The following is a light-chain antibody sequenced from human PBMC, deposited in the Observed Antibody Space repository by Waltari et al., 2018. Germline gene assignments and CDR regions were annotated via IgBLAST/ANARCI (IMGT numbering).Light chain of an antibody. J-gene: IGLJ3*02. CDR1: SSNIRGNT. V-gene: IGLV1-44*01. Sequence: QPVLIQPPSASGTLGQRVTIRCSGSSSNIRGNTGNWYQQFPGAAPKVFIYNNNQRPAGVPVRVSVSKSRTSASRPISGLLSYDEANYYCAAWDDSVHAWLFGSGAKPTVL. CDR2: NNN. CDR3: AAWDDSVHAWL.